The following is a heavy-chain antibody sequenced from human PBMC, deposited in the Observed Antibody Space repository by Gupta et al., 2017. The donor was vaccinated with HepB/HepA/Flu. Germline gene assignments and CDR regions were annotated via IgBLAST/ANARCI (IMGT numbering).Heavy chain of an antibody. Sequence: QLQLQESGPGLVKPSETLSLTCTVSGGSISSSSYYWGWIRQPPGKGLEWIGSIYYSGRTYYNPSLKSRVTISVDTSKNQFSLKLSSVTAADTAVYYCARQYQLLRGSFDIWGQGTMVTVSS. CDR2: IYYSGRT. CDR3: ARQYQLLRGSFDI. J-gene: IGHJ3*02. CDR1: GGSISSSSYY. D-gene: IGHD2-2*01. V-gene: IGHV4-39*01.